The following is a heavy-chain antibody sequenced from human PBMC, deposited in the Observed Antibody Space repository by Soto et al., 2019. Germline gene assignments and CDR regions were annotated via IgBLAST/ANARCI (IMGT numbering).Heavy chain of an antibody. CDR3: AKGYSGSYPASAVFAI. CDR1: GFTFSSYA. J-gene: IGHJ3*02. CDR2: ISGSGGST. D-gene: IGHD1-26*01. V-gene: IGHV3-23*01. Sequence: SLRLSCAASGFTFSSYAMSWVRQAPGKGLEWVSAISGSGGSTYYADSVKGRFTISRDNSKNTLYLQMNSLRAEDTAVYYCAKGYSGSYPASAVFAIWGQGTMVTVSS.